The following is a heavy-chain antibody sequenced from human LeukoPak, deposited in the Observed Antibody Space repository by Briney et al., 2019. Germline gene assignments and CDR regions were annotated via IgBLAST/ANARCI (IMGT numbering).Heavy chain of an antibody. CDR3: ARVSTVTQEGGVWFDP. V-gene: IGHV4-59*01. D-gene: IGHD4-17*01. J-gene: IGHJ5*02. CDR2: IYYSGST. CDR1: GGSISSYY. Sequence: PSETLSLTCTVSGGSISSYYWSWIRQPPGKGLEWVGYIYYSGSTNYNPSLKSRVTISVDTSKNQFSLKLSSVTAADTAVYYCARVSTVTQEGGVWFDPWGQGTLVTVSS.